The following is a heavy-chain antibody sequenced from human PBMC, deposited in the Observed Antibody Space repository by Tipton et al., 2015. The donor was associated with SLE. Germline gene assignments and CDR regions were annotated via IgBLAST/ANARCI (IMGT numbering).Heavy chain of an antibody. D-gene: IGHD3-3*01. CDR3: ARRPYDFWSGYPSAYFHH. CDR2: INRSGST. Sequence: TLSLTCAVYGGSFSDYYWSWVRQPPGKGLEWIGEINRSGSTNYNPSLKSRVSMSVDTSKNLFSPKLSSVTAADTAVYYCARRPYDFWSGYPSAYFHHWGQGTLVTVSS. J-gene: IGHJ1*01. CDR1: GGSFSDYY. V-gene: IGHV4-34*01.